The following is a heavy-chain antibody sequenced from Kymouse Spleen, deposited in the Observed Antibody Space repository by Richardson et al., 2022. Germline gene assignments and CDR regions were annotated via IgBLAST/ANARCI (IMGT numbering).Heavy chain of an antibody. J-gene: IGHJ3*02. D-gene: IGHD1-7*01. CDR3: AKVGITGTFDAFDI. Sequence: QVQLVESGGGVVQPGRSLRLSCAASGFTFSSYGMHWVRQAPGKGLEWVAVISYDGSNKYYADSVKGRFTISRDNSKNTLYLQMNSLRAEDTAVYYCAKVGITGTFDAFDIWGQGTMVTVSS. CDR2: ISYDGSNK. V-gene: IGHV3-30*18. CDR1: GFTFSSYG.